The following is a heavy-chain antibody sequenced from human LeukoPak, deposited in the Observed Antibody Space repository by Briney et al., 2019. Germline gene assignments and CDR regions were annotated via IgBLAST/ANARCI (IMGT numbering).Heavy chain of an antibody. CDR2: INPNSGGT. V-gene: IGHV1-2*02. CDR1: GYTFTGYY. D-gene: IGHD6-19*01. Sequence: ASVTVSCKASGYTFTGYYMHWVRQAPGQGLEWMGWINPNSGGTNYAQKFQGRVTMTRDTSISTAYMELSRLTSDDTAVYYCARGVAGPYYYYYMDVWGRGTTVTVSS. J-gene: IGHJ6*03. CDR3: ARGVAGPYYYYYMDV.